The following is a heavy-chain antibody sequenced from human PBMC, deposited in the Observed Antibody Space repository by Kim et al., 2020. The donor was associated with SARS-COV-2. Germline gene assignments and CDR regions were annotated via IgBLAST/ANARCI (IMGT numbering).Heavy chain of an antibody. CDR1: GYTLTELS. J-gene: IGHJ4*02. D-gene: IGHD2-2*01. CDR3: ATTYIVVPAASHDY. CDR2: FDPEDGET. V-gene: IGHV1-24*01. Sequence: ASVKVSCKVSGYTLTELSMHWVRQAPGKGLEWMGGFDPEDGETSYAQKFQGRVTMTEDTSTDTAYMELSSLRSEDTAVYYCATTYIVVPAASHDYWGQGTPVTVSS.